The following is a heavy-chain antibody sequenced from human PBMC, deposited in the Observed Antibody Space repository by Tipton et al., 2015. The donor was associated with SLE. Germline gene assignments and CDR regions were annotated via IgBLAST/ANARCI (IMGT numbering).Heavy chain of an antibody. CDR2: VYYSGST. V-gene: IGHV4-59*01. Sequence: TLSLTCTVSGDSISNYYWSWIRQAPGKGLEWIGYVYYSGSTNYNPSLKSRVIISVDTSQNQFSLNLTSVTAADTAVYYCARNPRGQWLPYYFDYWGQGTLVTVSS. CDR1: GDSISNYY. J-gene: IGHJ4*02. CDR3: ARNPRGQWLPYYFDY. D-gene: IGHD6-19*01.